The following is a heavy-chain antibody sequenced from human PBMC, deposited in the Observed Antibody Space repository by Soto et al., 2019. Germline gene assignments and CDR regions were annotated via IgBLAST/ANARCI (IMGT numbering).Heavy chain of an antibody. D-gene: IGHD5-18*01. V-gene: IGHV1-69*06. CDR1: GGTFSSYA. CDR3: ARVGGTGGYTYGLDY. Sequence: QVQLVQSGAEVKKPGSSVKVSCKASGGTFSSYAISWVRQAPGQGLEWMGGIIPVFGTGIYAQKFQGRVTITADNSTNTAYMELSSVRSEDTAVYFCARVGGTGGYTYGLDYWGQGTLVTVSS. J-gene: IGHJ4*02. CDR2: IIPVFGTG.